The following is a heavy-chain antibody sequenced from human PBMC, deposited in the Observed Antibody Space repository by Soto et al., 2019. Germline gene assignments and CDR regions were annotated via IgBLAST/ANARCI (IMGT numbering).Heavy chain of an antibody. Sequence: GGSKRLSYAASAFNISNYGMILIRPNPGKGLEWVSAISYGGGTTYYADSVKGRFTISRDNSKNTLYLQMNSLRAEDTAVYYCAKNPGYYYDSTGYHFDYWGQGTLVTVSS. CDR3: AKNPGYYYDSTGYHFDY. D-gene: IGHD3-22*01. CDR1: AFNISNYG. J-gene: IGHJ4*02. V-gene: IGHV3-23*01. CDR2: ISYGGGTT.